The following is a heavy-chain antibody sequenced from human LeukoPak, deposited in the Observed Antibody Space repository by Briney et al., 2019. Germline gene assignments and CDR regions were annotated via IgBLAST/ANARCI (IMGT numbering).Heavy chain of an antibody. CDR1: GFTFSSFG. D-gene: IGHD6-13*01. V-gene: IGHV3-33*03. Sequence: PGGSLRLSCAASGFTFSSFGMHWVRQAPGKGLEWVAVIWYDASNKYYADSVKGRFTISRDNSKNTLYLQMNSLRDDDTAVYYCVRIGAGSSRDYWGQGILVTVSS. J-gene: IGHJ4*02. CDR2: IWYDASNK. CDR3: VRIGAGSSRDY.